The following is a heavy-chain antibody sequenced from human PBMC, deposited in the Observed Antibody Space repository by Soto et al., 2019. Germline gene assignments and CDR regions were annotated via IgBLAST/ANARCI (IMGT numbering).Heavy chain of an antibody. CDR2: LSYNGRER. V-gene: IGHV3-30*18. D-gene: IGHD1-26*01. J-gene: IGHJ5*02. CDR3: AKDSEEKWELPS. Sequence: QVQLVQSGGGVVQPGRSLRLSCAASGFTLSNYGMHWVRQAPGKGLEWVALLSYNGRERYYADSVKGRFTISRDNSENTLYLQMNSLRADDTAIYYCAKDSEEKWELPSWGQGTLVTVSS. CDR1: GFTLSNYG.